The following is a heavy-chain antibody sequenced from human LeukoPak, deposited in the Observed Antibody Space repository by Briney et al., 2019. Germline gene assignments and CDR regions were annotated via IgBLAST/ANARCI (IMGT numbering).Heavy chain of an antibody. CDR1: GFTFSSYG. D-gene: IGHD3-22*01. CDR3: AKVAYDSSGYYYFQH. J-gene: IGHJ1*01. Sequence: GGSLRLSCAASGFTFSSYGMHWVRQAPGKGLEWVAFIRYDGSNKYFADSVKGRFTISRDNSKNTLYLQTNSLRAEDTAVYYCAKVAYDSSGYYYFQHWGQGTLVTVSS. CDR2: IRYDGSNK. V-gene: IGHV3-30*02.